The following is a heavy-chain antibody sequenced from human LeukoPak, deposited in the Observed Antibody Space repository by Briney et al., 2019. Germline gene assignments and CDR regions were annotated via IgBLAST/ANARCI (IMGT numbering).Heavy chain of an antibody. J-gene: IGHJ4*02. Sequence: GGSLRLSCAASGLTVSSNYMSWVRQAPGKGLEWVSVISGSGGSAYYADSVKGRFTISRDNSKNTLYLQMNSLRAEDTAIYYCAKTSSTSCYSCVFDYWGQGTLVTVSS. CDR3: AKTSSTSCYSCVFDY. D-gene: IGHD2-2*01. CDR1: GLTVSSNY. V-gene: IGHV3-23*01. CDR2: ISGSGGSA.